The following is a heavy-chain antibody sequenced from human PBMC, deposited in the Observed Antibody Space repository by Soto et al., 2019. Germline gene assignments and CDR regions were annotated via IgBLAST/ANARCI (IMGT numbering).Heavy chain of an antibody. Sequence: SETLSLTCTVSGGSISSGGYSWSWIRQPPGKGLEWIGYIYYSGNTNYNPSLKSRVTISVDTSKNQFSLNLSSVTAADTAVYYCARRYGGNFDYWGQGTLVTVSS. J-gene: IGHJ4*02. CDR1: GGSISSGGYS. D-gene: IGHD1-26*01. V-gene: IGHV4-61*08. CDR3: ARRYGGNFDY. CDR2: IYYSGNT.